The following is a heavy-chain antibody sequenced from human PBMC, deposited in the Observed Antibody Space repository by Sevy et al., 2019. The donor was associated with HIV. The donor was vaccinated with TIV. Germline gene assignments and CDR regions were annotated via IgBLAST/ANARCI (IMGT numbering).Heavy chain of an antibody. CDR1: GFTFSSYS. J-gene: IGHJ4*02. D-gene: IGHD3-16*02. Sequence: GGSLRLSCAASGFTFSSYSMNWVRQAPGKGLEWVSSISSSSSYIYYAGSVKGRFTISRDNAKNSLYLQMNSLRAEDTAVYYCARDRGALFDYWGQGTLVTVSS. CDR2: ISSSSSYI. CDR3: ARDRGALFDY. V-gene: IGHV3-21*01.